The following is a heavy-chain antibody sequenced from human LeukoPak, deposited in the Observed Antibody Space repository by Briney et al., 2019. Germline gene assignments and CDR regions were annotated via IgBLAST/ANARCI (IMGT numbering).Heavy chain of an antibody. CDR1: GYTFTGYY. Sequence: ASVKVSCKASGYTFTGYYMHWVRQAPGQGLEWMGWINPNSGSTNYAQKFQGRVTMTRDTSISTAYMELSRLRSDDTAVYYCARDLRAAAGTLWGQGTLVTVSS. CDR2: INPNSGST. D-gene: IGHD6-13*01. J-gene: IGHJ4*02. V-gene: IGHV1-2*02. CDR3: ARDLRAAAGTL.